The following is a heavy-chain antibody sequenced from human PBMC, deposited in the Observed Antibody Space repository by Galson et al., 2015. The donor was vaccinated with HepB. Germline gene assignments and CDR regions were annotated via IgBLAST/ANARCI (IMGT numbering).Heavy chain of an antibody. Sequence: SLRLSCAASGFTFGDYAMSWVRQAPGKGLEWVGFIRSKAYGGTTEYAASVKGRFTISRDDSKSIAYLQMNSLKTEDTAVYYCTSIVGASYFDYWGQGTLVTVSS. CDR3: TSIVGASYFDY. J-gene: IGHJ4*02. CDR2: IRSKAYGGTT. D-gene: IGHD1-26*01. CDR1: GFTFGDYA. V-gene: IGHV3-49*04.